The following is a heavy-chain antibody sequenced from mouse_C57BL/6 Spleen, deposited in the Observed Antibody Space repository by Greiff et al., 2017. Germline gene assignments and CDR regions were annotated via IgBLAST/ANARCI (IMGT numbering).Heavy chain of an antibody. J-gene: IGHJ4*01. Sequence: QVQLQQSGPELVKPGASVKISCKASGYAFSSSWMNWVKQRPGKGLEWIGRIYPGDGDTNYNGKFKGKATLTADKSSSTAYMQLSSLTSEDSAVYFCARSLLVGAMDYWGQGTSVTVSS. CDR1: GYAFSSSW. CDR2: IYPGDGDT. D-gene: IGHD2-10*01. V-gene: IGHV1-82*01. CDR3: ARSLLVGAMDY.